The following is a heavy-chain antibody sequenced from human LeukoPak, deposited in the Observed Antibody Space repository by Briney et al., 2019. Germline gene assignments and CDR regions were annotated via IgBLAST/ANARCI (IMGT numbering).Heavy chain of an antibody. Sequence: SETLSLTCTVSGGSISSSGYYWGWRRQPPGKGVEWLASFYYSGSTYYNPSLKSRVTISVDTSMNQLSLKLSSLPAADTAVYYCARHEYSGSYYGLSWFDPWGQGTLVTVSS. CDR1: GGSISSSGYY. CDR3: ARHEYSGSYYGLSWFDP. CDR2: FYYSGST. V-gene: IGHV4-39*01. D-gene: IGHD1-26*01. J-gene: IGHJ5*02.